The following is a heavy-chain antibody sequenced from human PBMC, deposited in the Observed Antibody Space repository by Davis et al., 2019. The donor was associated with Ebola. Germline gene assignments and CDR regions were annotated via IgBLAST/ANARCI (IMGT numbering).Heavy chain of an antibody. Sequence: GGSLRLSCSGSGFTFSRYAIHWVRQAPGKGLEYISAISTNGDNTYYADSVKGRFIISRDNSENTLNLQMSSLRPEDTAVYYCARDGIFWLGELADLDYWGQGTLVTVSS. CDR2: ISTNGDNT. CDR3: ARDGIFWLGELADLDY. CDR1: GFTFSRYA. J-gene: IGHJ4*02. D-gene: IGHD3-10*01. V-gene: IGHV3-64D*06.